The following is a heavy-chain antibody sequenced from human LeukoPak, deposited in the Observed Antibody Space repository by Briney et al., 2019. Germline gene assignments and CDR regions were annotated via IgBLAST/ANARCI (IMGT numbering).Heavy chain of an antibody. D-gene: IGHD6-13*01. CDR2: ISGGGGTT. V-gene: IGHV3-23*01. J-gene: IGHJ6*02. CDR1: GFTFRNYC. Sequence: PGGSLRLSCAASGFTFRNYCMNWVRQAPGKGLEWVSAISGGGGTTNYADSVKGRFTISRDNSKNTLHLQMNSLRAEDTAVYYCAKGGSSWSHHYNGMDVWGPGTTVIVSS. CDR3: AKGGSSWSHHYNGMDV.